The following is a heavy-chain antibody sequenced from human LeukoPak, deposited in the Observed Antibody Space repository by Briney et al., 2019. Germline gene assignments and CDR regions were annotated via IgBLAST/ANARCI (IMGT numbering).Heavy chain of an antibody. CDR3: ARDPYCSSTSCYNDH. CDR1: GYTFTSYG. Sequence: ASVKVSCKASGYTFTSYGISWVRQAPGQGLEWMGWISAYNGNTNYAQKLQGRVTMTTDTSTSTAYMELRSLRSDDTAVYYCARDPYCSSTSCYNDHWGQGTLVTVSS. D-gene: IGHD2-2*02. CDR2: ISAYNGNT. J-gene: IGHJ4*02. V-gene: IGHV1-18*01.